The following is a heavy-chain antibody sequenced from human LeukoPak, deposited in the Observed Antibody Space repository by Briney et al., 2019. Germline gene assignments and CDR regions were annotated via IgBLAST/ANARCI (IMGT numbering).Heavy chain of an antibody. CDR1: GYTFTSYA. CDR3: ARGAGYNYPYYFDY. CDR2: INAGNGNT. V-gene: IGHV1-3*01. Sequence: GASVKVSCKASGYTFTSYAMHWVRQAPGQRLEWMGWINAGNGNTKYSQKFQGRVTITRGTSASTAYMELSSLRSEDTAVYYCARGAGYNYPYYFDYWGQGTLVTVSS. J-gene: IGHJ4*02. D-gene: IGHD5-24*01.